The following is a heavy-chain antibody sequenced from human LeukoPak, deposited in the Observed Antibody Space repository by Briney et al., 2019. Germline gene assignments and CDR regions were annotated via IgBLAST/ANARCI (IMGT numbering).Heavy chain of an antibody. D-gene: IGHD4-11*01. CDR2: IYYSGST. J-gene: IGHJ3*02. CDR3: ARASTVKLRLDAFDI. Sequence: PSQTLSLTCTVSDGSISSGDYYWSWIRQPPGKGLEWIGYIYYSGSTYYNPSLKSRVTISVDTSKNQFSLKLSSVTAADTAVYYCARASTVKLRLDAFDIWGQGTMVTVSS. V-gene: IGHV4-30-4*08. CDR1: DGSISSGDYY.